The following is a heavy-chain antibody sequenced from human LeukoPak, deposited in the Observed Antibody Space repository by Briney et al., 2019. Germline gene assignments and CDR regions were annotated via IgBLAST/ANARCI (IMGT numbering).Heavy chain of an antibody. J-gene: IGHJ4*02. D-gene: IGHD4-17*01. CDR1: GFTFCSYA. V-gene: IGHV3-30*04. Sequence: PGGSLSLSCAASGFTFCSYAMQWLRRAPGKGLVWVAVISYDGSNKYYADSVKGRFTISRDNSKNTLYLQMNSLRAEDTAVYYCARDHLPHTVTNGPLGGYFDYWGQGTLVTVSS. CDR2: ISYDGSNK. CDR3: ARDHLPHTVTNGPLGGYFDY.